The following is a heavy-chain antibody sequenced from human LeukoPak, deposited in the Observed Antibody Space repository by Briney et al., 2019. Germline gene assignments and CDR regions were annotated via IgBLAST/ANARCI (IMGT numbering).Heavy chain of an antibody. J-gene: IGHJ4*02. V-gene: IGHV3-30*18. CDR1: GFTFSSDG. D-gene: IGHD6-19*01. CDR2: ISYDGRDE. Sequence: PGRSLRLSCAASGFTFSSDGTHCVRQAPRKGLEWVAVISYDGRDEYYADSVKGRFTTSRDNSKNTLYLQMNSLRAEDTAVYFCAKELQVAGTFDYWGQGTLVTVSS. CDR3: AKELQVAGTFDY.